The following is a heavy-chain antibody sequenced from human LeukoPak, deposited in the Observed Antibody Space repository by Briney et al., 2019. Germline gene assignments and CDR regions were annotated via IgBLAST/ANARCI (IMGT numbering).Heavy chain of an antibody. J-gene: IGHJ4*02. Sequence: GGSLRLSCAASGFTFSSYSMNWVRQAPGKGLEWVSSISSSSSYIYYADPVKGRFTISRDNAKNSLYLQMNSLRAEDTAVYYCARVTYSSSSNYFDYWGQGTLVTVSS. CDR3: ARVTYSSSSNYFDY. CDR1: GFTFSSYS. V-gene: IGHV3-21*01. CDR2: ISSSSSYI. D-gene: IGHD6-6*01.